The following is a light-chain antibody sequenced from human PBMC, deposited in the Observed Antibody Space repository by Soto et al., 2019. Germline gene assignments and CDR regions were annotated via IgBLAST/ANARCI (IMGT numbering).Light chain of an antibody. CDR2: DSS. CDR3: QHYHSFSIT. V-gene: IGKV1-5*01. CDR1: QNISIW. Sequence: DIQMTRSPSTLSASVGDRVTITCRASQNISIWLAWYQQRPGRAPRLLIYDSSSLESGVPSTFSGSGSGTEFSLTISNLRPDDFATYYCQHYHSFSITFGQGTRLEIK. J-gene: IGKJ5*01.